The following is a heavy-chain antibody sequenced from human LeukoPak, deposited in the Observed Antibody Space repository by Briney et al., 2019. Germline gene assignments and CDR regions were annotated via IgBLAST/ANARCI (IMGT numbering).Heavy chain of an antibody. CDR3: ARASGGYSYGYIGYYFDY. J-gene: IGHJ4*02. CDR2: ISAYNGST. V-gene: IGHV1-18*01. CDR1: GYTLPSYG. Sequence: ASVQVSCKASGYTLPSYGISWVRQAPGQGLEWMGWISAYNGSTNYAQKLQGRVSMTTDTSTSTAYMELRSLRSDDAAVYYCARASGGYSYGYIGYYFDYWGQGTLVSVSS. D-gene: IGHD5-18*01.